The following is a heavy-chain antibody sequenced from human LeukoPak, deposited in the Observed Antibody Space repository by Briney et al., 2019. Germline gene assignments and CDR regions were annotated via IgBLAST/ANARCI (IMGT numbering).Heavy chain of an antibody. J-gene: IGHJ4*02. V-gene: IGHV3-23*01. CDR3: AKKSLSPLEPLLVVRTFYYFYF. CDR2: ISGSGGST. D-gene: IGHD2-15*01. Sequence: GGTLRLSCAASGFTFSSYGMSWVRQAPGKGLEWVSAISGSGGSTYYADSVKGRFTISRDNSKNSLYLQMNSLRAEDTAVYYCAKKSLSPLEPLLVVRTFYYFYFWGQGTLVTLSS. CDR1: GFTFSSYG.